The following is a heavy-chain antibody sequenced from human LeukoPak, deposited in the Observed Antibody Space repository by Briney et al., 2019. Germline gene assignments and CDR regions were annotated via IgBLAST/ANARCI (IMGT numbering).Heavy chain of an antibody. CDR3: ASHRYDYVWGSYSPYYYYGMDV. J-gene: IGHJ6*02. Sequence: ASVKVSCKASGYTFTGYYMHWVRQAPGQGLEWMGWINPNSGGTNYAQKFQDRVTLTRDTSISTAYMELSSLTSDDTAVYYCASHRYDYVWGSYSPYYYYGMDVWGQGTTVTVSS. D-gene: IGHD3-16*01. CDR2: INPNSGGT. CDR1: GYTFTGYY. V-gene: IGHV1-2*02.